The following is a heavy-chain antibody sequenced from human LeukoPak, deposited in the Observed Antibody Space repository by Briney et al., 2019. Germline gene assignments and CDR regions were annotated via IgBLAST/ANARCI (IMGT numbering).Heavy chain of an antibody. Sequence: GESLKISCKGSGYSFTSYWIGWVRQMPGKGLEWMGIIYPGDSDTRYSPPFQGQVTISADKSISTAYLQWSSLKASDTAMYYCARRGRDGNKNTGLGVDYWGQGTLVTVSS. CDR2: IYPGDSDT. CDR3: ARRGRDGNKNTGLGVDY. D-gene: IGHD5-24*01. V-gene: IGHV5-51*01. J-gene: IGHJ4*02. CDR1: GYSFTSYW.